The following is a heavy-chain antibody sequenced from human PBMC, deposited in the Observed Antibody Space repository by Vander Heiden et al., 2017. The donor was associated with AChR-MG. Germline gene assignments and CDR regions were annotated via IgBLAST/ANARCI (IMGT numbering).Heavy chain of an antibody. J-gene: IGHJ4*02. V-gene: IGHV2-5*02. CDR3: AHSFRLAGIPSYFDY. CDR2: IYWDEDK. D-gene: IGHD3-9*01. Sequence: QITLKESGPTVVKPTQTLTLTCTFSGFSLINSGVGVGWIRQPPGKALEWLALIYWDEDKRYSPSLKNRLTINKDSSKNHVVLTMTNMDPDDTATYYCAHSFRLAGIPSYFDYWGQGTLVTVSS. CDR1: GFSLINSGVG.